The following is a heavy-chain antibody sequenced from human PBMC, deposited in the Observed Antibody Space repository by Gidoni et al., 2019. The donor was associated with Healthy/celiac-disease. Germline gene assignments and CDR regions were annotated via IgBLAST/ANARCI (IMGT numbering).Heavy chain of an antibody. D-gene: IGHD4-17*01. CDR2: ISGSGGST. CDR1: GFTFSSYA. Sequence: EVQLLESGGGLVQPGGSLRLSCAASGFTFSSYAMSWVRQAPGKGLEWVSAISGSGGSTYYADSVKGRFTISRDNSKNTLYLQMNSLRAEDTAVYYCAKIPPTTYGDYVGYFDYWGQGTLVTVSS. J-gene: IGHJ4*02. CDR3: AKIPPTTYGDYVGYFDY. V-gene: IGHV3-23*01.